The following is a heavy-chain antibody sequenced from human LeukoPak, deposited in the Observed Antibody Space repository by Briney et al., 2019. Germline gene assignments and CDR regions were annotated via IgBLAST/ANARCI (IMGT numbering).Heavy chain of an antibody. CDR3: AKSNGYGLIDY. J-gene: IGHJ4*02. Sequence: PSETLSLTCTVSGGSISSSSYYWGWIRRPPGKGLEWIGSIYYSGSTYYNPSLKSRVTISVDTSKNQFSLKLSSVTAADTAMYYCAKSNGYGLIDYWGQGTLVTVSS. D-gene: IGHD5-12*01. V-gene: IGHV4-39*01. CDR2: IYYSGST. CDR1: GGSISSSSYY.